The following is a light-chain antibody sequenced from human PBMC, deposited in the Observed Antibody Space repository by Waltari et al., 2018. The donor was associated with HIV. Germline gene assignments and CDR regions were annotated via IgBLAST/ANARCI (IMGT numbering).Light chain of an antibody. CDR2: AAS. Sequence: DIQMTQSPSSLSASVGDRVTITCRASQNINNYLNWFQQKPGKAPKLLIYAASSLQSGVPSRFSGNGSGTDFTLTISSLQAEDFATYHCQQSYSSPFTFGPGTKVDI. J-gene: IGKJ3*01. CDR3: QQSYSSPFT. V-gene: IGKV1-39*01. CDR1: QNINNY.